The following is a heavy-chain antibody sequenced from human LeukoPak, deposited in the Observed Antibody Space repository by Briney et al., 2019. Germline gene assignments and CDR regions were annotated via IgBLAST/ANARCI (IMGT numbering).Heavy chain of an antibody. D-gene: IGHD3-3*01. V-gene: IGHV3-23*01. J-gene: IGHJ4*02. CDR3: ARAALEWLSLDY. CDR1: RFTLNTYA. Sequence: GGSLRLSCAASRFTLNTYAMSWVRQAPGKGLEWVSAISGSGGTTSYADSVKGRFTISRDNSKNTLYLQMNSLRAEDTAVYYCARAALEWLSLDYWGQGTLVTVSS. CDR2: ISGSGGTT.